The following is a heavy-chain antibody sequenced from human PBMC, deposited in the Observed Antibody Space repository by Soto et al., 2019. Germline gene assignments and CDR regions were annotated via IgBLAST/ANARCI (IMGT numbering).Heavy chain of an antibody. CDR2: ISGSGDST. CDR3: ALRGSGSYFRY. CDR1: GITFSSYA. J-gene: IGHJ4*02. D-gene: IGHD1-26*01. V-gene: IGHV3-23*01. Sequence: EVQLLESGGGLVQPGGSLRLSCAASGITFSSYAMNSVRQAPGKGLEWVSVISGSGDSTYYADSVKGRFTISRDNSKNTLYLQMNSLRAEDTAVYYCALRGSGSYFRYWGQGTLVTVSS.